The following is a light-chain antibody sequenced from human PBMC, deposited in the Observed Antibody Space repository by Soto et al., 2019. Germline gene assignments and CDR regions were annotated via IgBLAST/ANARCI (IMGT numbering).Light chain of an antibody. J-gene: IGKJ2*01. Sequence: DIQMTQSTSSLSAYVGDRVTITCRASQDIRHALGWYQQKPGKVPKRLIYSASSLQNGVPSRFSGSGSATVCTLTISSRQTDDFATYFCLQHADYPFTFGQGTRLEI. CDR3: LQHADYPFT. V-gene: IGKV1-17*01. CDR1: QDIRHA. CDR2: SAS.